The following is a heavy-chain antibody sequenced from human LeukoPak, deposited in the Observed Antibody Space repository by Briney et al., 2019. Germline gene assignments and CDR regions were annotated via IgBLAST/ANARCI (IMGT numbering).Heavy chain of an antibody. Sequence: GGSLRLSCAASGFTFSDYEMNWVRQAPGKGLEWVSYISTRSSTIYYADSVKGRFTISRDNAKNSLYLQMSSLRAEDTAVYYCARDLGPSYSEYDWRGIFDYWGQGTLVTFSS. D-gene: IGHD5-12*01. CDR3: ARDLGPSYSEYDWRGIFDY. CDR2: ISTRSSTI. V-gene: IGHV3-48*03. J-gene: IGHJ4*02. CDR1: GFTFSDYE.